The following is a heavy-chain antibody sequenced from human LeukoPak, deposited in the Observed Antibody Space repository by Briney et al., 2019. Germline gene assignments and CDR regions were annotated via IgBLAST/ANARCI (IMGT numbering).Heavy chain of an antibody. J-gene: IGHJ5*02. CDR3: ARARMVRGVISRFDP. D-gene: IGHD3-10*01. CDR2: INPNSGGT. V-gene: IGHV1-2*02. Sequence: GASVKVSCKASGYTFTGYYMHWVRQAPGQGLEWMGWINPNSGGTNYAQKFQGRITMTRDTSISTAYMELSRLRSDDTAVYYCARARMVRGVISRFDPWGQGTLVTVSS. CDR1: GYTFTGYY.